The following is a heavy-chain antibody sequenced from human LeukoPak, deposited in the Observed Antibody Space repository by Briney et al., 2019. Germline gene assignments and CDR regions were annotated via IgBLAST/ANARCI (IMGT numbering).Heavy chain of an antibody. V-gene: IGHV7-4-1*02. Sequence: ASVKVSCKASGYTFTSYGISWVRQAPGQGLEWMGWINTNTGNPTYAQGFTGRFVFSLDTSVSTAYLQISSLKAEDTAVYYCARSYGSGVSDDFDYWGQGTLVTVSS. J-gene: IGHJ4*02. D-gene: IGHD3-10*01. CDR2: INTNTGNP. CDR1: GYTFTSYG. CDR3: ARSYGSGVSDDFDY.